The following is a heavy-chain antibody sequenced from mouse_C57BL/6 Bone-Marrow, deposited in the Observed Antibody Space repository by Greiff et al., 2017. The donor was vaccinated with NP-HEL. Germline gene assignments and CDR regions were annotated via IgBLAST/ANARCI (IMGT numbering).Heavy chain of an antibody. CDR3: ARSTMAYFDY. CDR2: IDPSDSYT. Sequence: QVHVKQPGAELVMPGASVKLSCKASGYTFTSYWMHWVKQRPGQGLEWIGEIDPSDSYTNYNQKFKGKSTLTVDKSSSTAYMQLSSLTSEDSAVYYCARSTMAYFDYWGQGTTLTVSS. J-gene: IGHJ2*01. CDR1: GYTFTSYW. V-gene: IGHV1-69*01. D-gene: IGHD2-1*01.